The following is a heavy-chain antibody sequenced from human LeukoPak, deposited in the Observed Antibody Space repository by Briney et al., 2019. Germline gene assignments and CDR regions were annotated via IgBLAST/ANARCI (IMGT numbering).Heavy chain of an antibody. D-gene: IGHD2-2*01. V-gene: IGHV3-23*01. Sequence: GGSLRLSCAASGFTFSSYAMSWVRQAPGKGLEWVSAISGSGGSTYYADSVKGRFTISRDNSKNTLYLQMNSLRAEDTAVYYCAKTLRPLSCSRTSCYAVIYYYYYGMDVWGQGTTVTVSS. CDR2: ISGSGGST. CDR3: AKTLRPLSCSRTSCYAVIYYYYYGMDV. CDR1: GFTFSSYA. J-gene: IGHJ6*02.